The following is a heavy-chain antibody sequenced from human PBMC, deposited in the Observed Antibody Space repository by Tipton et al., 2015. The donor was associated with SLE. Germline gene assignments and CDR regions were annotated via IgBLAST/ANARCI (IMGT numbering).Heavy chain of an antibody. D-gene: IGHD4-17*01. CDR2: IHYSGNT. CDR1: GGSISSSAYY. V-gene: IGHV4-39*07. CDR3: AKGRQKNYADHAY. Sequence: LVQSSETLSLTCTVSGGSISSSAYYWGWIRQPPGKGLEWIGNIHYSGNTYCNPSLKSRVTISIDTSKNQFSLKLSSVTAADTAVYYCAKGRQKNYADHAYWGQGTLVTVSS. J-gene: IGHJ4*02.